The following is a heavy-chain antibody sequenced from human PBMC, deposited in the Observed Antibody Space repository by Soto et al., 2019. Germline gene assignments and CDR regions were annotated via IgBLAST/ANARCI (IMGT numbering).Heavy chain of an antibody. CDR1: GFTFSSYA. CDR2: ISGSGANT. V-gene: IGHV3-23*01. D-gene: IGHD3-16*01. Sequence: GRSLRLSCAASGFTFSSYAMSWVRRAPGKGLEWVSTISGSGANTFYADSVKGRFTISRDNSKNTLYLQMNSLRAEDTAVYYCAKRPLSIITFDYWGQGTLVTVSS. CDR3: AKRPLSIITFDY. J-gene: IGHJ4*02.